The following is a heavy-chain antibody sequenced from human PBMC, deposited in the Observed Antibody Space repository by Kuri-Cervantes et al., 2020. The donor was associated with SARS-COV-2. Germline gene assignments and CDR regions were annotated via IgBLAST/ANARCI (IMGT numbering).Heavy chain of an antibody. D-gene: IGHD3-9*01. J-gene: IGHJ4*02. Sequence: SVKVSCKTSGASFTLSAFSWVRQAPGQGLEWMGGIIPMLHKAHYAQKFQDRVTITADESTSTLYIDLNNLKSADTAVYYCARGFDSPLDYWGQGTLVTVSS. CDR3: ARGFDSPLDY. CDR2: IIPMLHKA. V-gene: IGHV1-69*10. CDR1: GASFTLSA.